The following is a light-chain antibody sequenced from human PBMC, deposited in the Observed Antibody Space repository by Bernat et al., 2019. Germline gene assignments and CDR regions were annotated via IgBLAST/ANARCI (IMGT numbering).Light chain of an antibody. J-gene: IGLJ3*02. V-gene: IGLV2-14*01. Sequence: QSALTQPASVSGSPGQSITISCTGTSSDVGGYNYVSWYQQHPGKAPKLMIYDVSNRPSGVSNRFSGSKSGNTASLTMSGLQAEDEADYYCSSYTSSSTRVFGGGTKLNVL. CDR1: SSDVGGYNY. CDR2: DVS. CDR3: SSYTSSSTRV.